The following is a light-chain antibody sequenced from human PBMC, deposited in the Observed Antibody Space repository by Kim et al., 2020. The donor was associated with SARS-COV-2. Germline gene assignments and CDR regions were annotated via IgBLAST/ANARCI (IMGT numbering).Light chain of an antibody. Sequence: LPPGEGASLSCRASQSVSDYLAWYRQKPGRAPGLVIYDASNRATGIPARFSGSWSGTDFTLTISSLEPEDFAVDYCQQRSNWPITFGQGTRLEIK. V-gene: IGKV3-11*01. CDR1: QSVSDY. J-gene: IGKJ5*01. CDR2: DAS. CDR3: QQRSNWPIT.